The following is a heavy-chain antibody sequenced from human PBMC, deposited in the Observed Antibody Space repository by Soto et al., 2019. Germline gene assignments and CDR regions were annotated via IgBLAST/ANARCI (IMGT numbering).Heavy chain of an antibody. CDR3: ARGAFEGSFDWLPFV. CDR2: ISYDGSNK. CDR1: GFTFSSYA. V-gene: IGHV3-30-3*01. D-gene: IGHD3-9*01. J-gene: IGHJ6*02. Sequence: GSLRLSCAASGFTFSSYAMHWVRQAPGKGLEWVAVISYDGSNKYYADSVKGRFTISRDNSKNTLYLQMNSLRAEDTAVYYCARGAFEGSFDWLPFVWGQGTTVTVSS.